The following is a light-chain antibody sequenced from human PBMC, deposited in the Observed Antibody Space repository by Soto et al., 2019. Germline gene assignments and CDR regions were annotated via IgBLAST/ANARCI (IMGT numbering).Light chain of an antibody. V-gene: IGKV3-20*01. CDR3: QQYSSSPPYT. CDR1: QSVSSSY. Sequence: EIVLTQSPGTLSLSPGERATLSCRASQSVSSSYLAWYQQKLGQAPRLLIYGASSRATGIPDRFSGSGSGTDFTLTISRLEPEDFAVYYCQQYSSSPPYTFGQGTKLEIK. CDR2: GAS. J-gene: IGKJ2*01.